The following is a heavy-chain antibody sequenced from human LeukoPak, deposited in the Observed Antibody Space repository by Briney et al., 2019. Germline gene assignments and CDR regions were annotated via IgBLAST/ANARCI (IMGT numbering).Heavy chain of an antibody. CDR3: AREGGSSYYYYYYYMDV. D-gene: IGHD6-6*01. V-gene: IGHV4-38-2*02. CDR2: IYHSGST. Sequence: SETLSLTCTVSSYSISSGYYWGWIRQPPGEGLGWSGSIYHSGSTYYNPSPKSRVTISVETSKNQFSLKLSSVTAADTAVYYCAREGGSSYYYYYYYMDVWGKGTTVTVSS. CDR1: SYSISSGYY. J-gene: IGHJ6*03.